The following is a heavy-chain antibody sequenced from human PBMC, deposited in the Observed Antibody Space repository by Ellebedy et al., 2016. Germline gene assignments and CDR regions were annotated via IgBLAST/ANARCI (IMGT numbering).Heavy chain of an antibody. CDR2: IHYSAGT. CDR3: ARGELTTVGSWFRAGDSRTSHFDY. CDR1: GGSISSGDYY. Sequence: SETLSLXXTVSGGSISSGDYYWSWIRQPPGKGLEWIGYIHYSAGTYYNPSLKSRVTISVDTSKNQYSLKLSSVTAADTAVYYCARGELTTVGSWFRAGDSRTSHFDYWGQGTRVTVSS. J-gene: IGHJ4*02. D-gene: IGHD6-13*01. V-gene: IGHV4-30-4*02.